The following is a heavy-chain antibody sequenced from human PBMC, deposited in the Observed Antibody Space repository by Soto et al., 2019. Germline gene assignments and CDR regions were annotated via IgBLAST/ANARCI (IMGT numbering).Heavy chain of an antibody. CDR3: ARDDTIFGVDYYGMDV. J-gene: IGHJ6*02. V-gene: IGHV1-18*04. CDR1: GYTFTSYG. D-gene: IGHD3-3*01. CDR2: ISAYNGNT. Sequence: QVQLVQSGAEVKKPGASVKVSCKASGYTFTSYGISWVRQAPGQGLEWMGWISAYNGNTNYAQKLQGRVTMTTATSTSKAYMELRSLRSDDTAVYYCARDDTIFGVDYYGMDVWGQGTTVTVSS.